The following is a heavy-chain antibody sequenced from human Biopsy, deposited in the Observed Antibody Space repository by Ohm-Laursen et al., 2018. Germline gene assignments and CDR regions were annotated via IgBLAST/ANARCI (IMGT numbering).Heavy chain of an antibody. D-gene: IGHD5-24*01. J-gene: IGHJ6*02. CDR3: ARAGVGSDGTDSYYYGMDV. V-gene: IGHV1-69*06. CDR2: VIPISNTA. Sequence: ASSVKVSCKASGGSFSDYGLSWVRQAPGRGLEWMGRVIPISNTANYAQNFQDRLTITADRSTNTAYMELNSLRSEDTAVYYCARAGVGSDGTDSYYYGMDVWGPGTTVTVSS. CDR1: GGSFSDYG.